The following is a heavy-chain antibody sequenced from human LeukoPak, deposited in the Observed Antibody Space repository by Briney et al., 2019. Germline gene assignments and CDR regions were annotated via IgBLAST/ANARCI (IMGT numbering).Heavy chain of an antibody. CDR3: ARGYGSGSYSSNWFDP. V-gene: IGHV1-2*04. Sequence: ASVKVSCKASGYTFTGYYMHWVRQAPGQGLEWMGWINPNSGGTNYAQEFQGWVTMTRDTSISTAYMELSRLRSDDTAVYYCARGYGSGSYSSNWFDPWGQGTLVTVSS. CDR2: INPNSGGT. CDR1: GYTFTGYY. J-gene: IGHJ5*02. D-gene: IGHD3-10*01.